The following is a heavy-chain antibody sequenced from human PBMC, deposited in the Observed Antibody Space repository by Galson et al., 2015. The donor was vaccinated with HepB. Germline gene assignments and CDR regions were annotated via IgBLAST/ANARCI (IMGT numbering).Heavy chain of an antibody. V-gene: IGHV3-23*01. Sequence: SLRLSCAASGFTFSIYAMSWVRQAPGKGLEWVSSISGSGDSTYYADSVKGRFTISRDNSKNTLFLQMNSLRAEDTALYYCAKRDSSIGYYFDYWGQGTLVTVSS. CDR1: GFTFSIYA. CDR3: AKRDSSIGYYFDY. D-gene: IGHD6-13*01. CDR2: ISGSGDST. J-gene: IGHJ4*02.